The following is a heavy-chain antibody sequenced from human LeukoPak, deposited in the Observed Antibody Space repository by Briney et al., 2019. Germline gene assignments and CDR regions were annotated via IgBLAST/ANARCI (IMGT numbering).Heavy chain of an antibody. J-gene: IGHJ5*02. CDR2: IIPIFGTA. Sequence: GASVKVSCKASGGTFSSYAISWVRQAPGQGLEWMGGIIPIFGTANYAQKFQGRVTITADESTSAAYMELSSLRSEDTAVYYCARGWSLRYCSGGSCLPGRNWFDPWGQGTLVTVSS. V-gene: IGHV1-69*13. D-gene: IGHD2-15*01. CDR3: ARGWSLRYCSGGSCLPGRNWFDP. CDR1: GGTFSSYA.